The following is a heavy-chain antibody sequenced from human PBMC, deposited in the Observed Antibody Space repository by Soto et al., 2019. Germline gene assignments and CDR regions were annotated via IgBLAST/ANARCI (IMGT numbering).Heavy chain of an antibody. V-gene: IGHV2-5*02. Sequence: QITLKESGPTLVKPTQTLTLTCTFSGFSLSTSGVGVGWIRQPPGKALEWLALIYWDDDKRYSPSLKSRLTITKDTSKNHVVLTMTNMDPVDTATYYCAHFVVVTMPPDFAYWGQGTLVTVST. D-gene: IGHD2-21*02. CDR2: IYWDDDK. CDR1: GFSLSTSGVG. CDR3: AHFVVVTMPPDFAY. J-gene: IGHJ4*02.